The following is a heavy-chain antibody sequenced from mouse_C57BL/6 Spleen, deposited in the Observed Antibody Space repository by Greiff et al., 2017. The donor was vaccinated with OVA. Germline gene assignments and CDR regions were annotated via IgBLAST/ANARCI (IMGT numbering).Heavy chain of an antibody. CDR3: ARRAGTDWYFDV. J-gene: IGHJ1*03. Sequence: VQLQESGAELVRPGSSVKLSCKASGYTFTSYWMHWVKQRPIQGLEWIGNIDPSDSETHYNQKFKDKATLTVDKSSSTAYMQLSSLTSEDSAVYYCARRAGTDWYFDVWGTGTTVTVSS. CDR2: IDPSDSET. CDR1: GYTFTSYW. D-gene: IGHD3-3*01. V-gene: IGHV1-52*01.